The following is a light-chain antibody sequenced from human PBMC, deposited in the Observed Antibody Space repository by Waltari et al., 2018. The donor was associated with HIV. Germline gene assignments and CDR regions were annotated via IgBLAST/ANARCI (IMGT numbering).Light chain of an antibody. CDR1: QSVSSY. V-gene: IGKV3-11*01. CDR3: QQRSNWPPWT. CDR2: DAS. Sequence: DIVLTQSPATLSLPPGESATLSCRASQSVSSYLAWYQQTPGQAPRLLIYDASNRATGIPARFSGSGSGTDFTLTISSLEPEDFAVYYCQQRSNWPPWTFGQGTKVEIK. J-gene: IGKJ1*01.